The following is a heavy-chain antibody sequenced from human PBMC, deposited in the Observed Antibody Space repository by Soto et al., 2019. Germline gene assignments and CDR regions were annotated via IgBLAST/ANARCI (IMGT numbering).Heavy chain of an antibody. D-gene: IGHD2-2*02. J-gene: IGHJ5*02. V-gene: IGHV4-59*01. Sequence: SETLSLTCTVSGGSISSYYWSWIRQPPGKGLEWIGYIYYSGSTNYNPSLKSRVTIPVDTSKNQFSLKLSSVTAADTAVYYCARDRVCSSTSCYSNWFDPWGQGTLVTVSS. CDR2: IYYSGST. CDR1: GGSISSYY. CDR3: ARDRVCSSTSCYSNWFDP.